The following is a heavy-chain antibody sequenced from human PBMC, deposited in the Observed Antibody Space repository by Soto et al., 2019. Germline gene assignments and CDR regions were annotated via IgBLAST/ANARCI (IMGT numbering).Heavy chain of an antibody. CDR2: ISYDGSNK. J-gene: IGHJ6*02. Sequence: GGSLRLSCAACGFTFSSYAMHGVRQAPGKGLEWVAVISYDGSNKYYADSVKGRFTISRDNSKNTLYLQMNSLRVEDTAMYYCVRENYYYGMDVWGQGTAVTVSS. CDR3: VRENYYYGMDV. CDR1: GFTFSSYA. V-gene: IGHV3-30*14.